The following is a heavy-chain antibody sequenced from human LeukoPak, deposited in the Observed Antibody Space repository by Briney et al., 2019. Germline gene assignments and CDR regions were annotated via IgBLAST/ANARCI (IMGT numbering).Heavy chain of an antibody. CDR2: INHSGST. CDR3: ASLLAYCGGDCFAFDI. CDR1: GGSISSYY. Sequence: SETLSLTCTVSGGSISSYYWSWIRQPPGKGLEWIGEINHSGSTNYNPSLKSRVTISVDTSKNQFSLKLSSVTAADTAVYYCASLLAYCGGDCFAFDIWGQGTMVTVSS. V-gene: IGHV4-34*01. J-gene: IGHJ3*02. D-gene: IGHD2-21*02.